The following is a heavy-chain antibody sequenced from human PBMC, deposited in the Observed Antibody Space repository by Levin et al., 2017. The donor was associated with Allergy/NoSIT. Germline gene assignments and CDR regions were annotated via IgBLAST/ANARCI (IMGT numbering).Heavy chain of an antibody. V-gene: IGHV4-4*07. CDR1: GGSISSYY. Sequence: SETLSLTCTVSGGSISSYYWSWIRQPAGKGLEWIGRIYTSGSTNYNPSLKSRVTMSVDTSKNQFALKLSSVTAADTAVYYCARVYGDYVLGFDYFDYWGQGTLVTVSS. CDR3: ARVYGDYVLGFDYFDY. J-gene: IGHJ4*02. CDR2: IYTSGST. D-gene: IGHD4-17*01.